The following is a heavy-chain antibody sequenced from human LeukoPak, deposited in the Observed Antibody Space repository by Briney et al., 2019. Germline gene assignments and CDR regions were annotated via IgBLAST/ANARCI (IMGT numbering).Heavy chain of an antibody. CDR3: ARGSGVLR. Sequence: LKPAEILSLTCAVCGGSFSGYYWCWIRQPPGKGLEWIGEINHSGSTNYNPSLKSRVTISVDTSKNQFSLKLSSVTAADTAVYYCARGSGVLRWGQGTMVTVSS. J-gene: IGHJ3*01. CDR1: GGSFSGYY. D-gene: IGHD7-27*01. V-gene: IGHV4-34*01. CDR2: INHSGST.